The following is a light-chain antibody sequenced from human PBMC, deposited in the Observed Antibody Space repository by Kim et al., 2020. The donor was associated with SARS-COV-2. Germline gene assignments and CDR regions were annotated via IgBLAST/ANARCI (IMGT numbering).Light chain of an antibody. Sequence: AIRITQSPSSLSASTGDRVTITCRASQDISSLLAWYQQKPGKAPNLLIYTASTLESGVPERFSGSGSGTDYTLTISSLQPEDSATYYCQQYSNYPLSFGGGTKLEI. CDR2: TAS. V-gene: IGKV1-8*01. J-gene: IGKJ4*01. CDR3: QQYSNYPLS. CDR1: QDISSL.